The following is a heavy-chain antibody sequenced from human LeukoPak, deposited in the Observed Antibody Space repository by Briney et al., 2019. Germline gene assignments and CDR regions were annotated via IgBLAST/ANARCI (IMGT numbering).Heavy chain of an antibody. Sequence: ASVKVSCKASGDTFTNIDITWVRHAPGQGLEWMGWISTYNGNTDYAQKLQGRVTMTTDTSTSTAYMELRSLTSDDTAMYYCARDQHKFDYWGQGTLVTVSS. V-gene: IGHV1-18*01. CDR1: GDTFTNID. CDR3: ARDQHKFDY. CDR2: ISTYNGNT. J-gene: IGHJ4*02.